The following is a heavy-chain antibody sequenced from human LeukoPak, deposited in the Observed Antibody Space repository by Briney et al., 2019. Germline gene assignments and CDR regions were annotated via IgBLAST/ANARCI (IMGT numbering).Heavy chain of an antibody. V-gene: IGHV1-46*03. Sequence: ASVKVSCKASGYTFISYYMHWVRQAPGQGLEWMGIINPSGGSTSYAQKFQGRVTMTRDTSTSTVYMELSSLRSEDTAVYYCARTYCSSTSCYPFDYWGQGTLVTVSS. D-gene: IGHD2-2*01. J-gene: IGHJ4*02. CDR2: INPSGGST. CDR3: ARTYCSSTSCYPFDY. CDR1: GYTFISYY.